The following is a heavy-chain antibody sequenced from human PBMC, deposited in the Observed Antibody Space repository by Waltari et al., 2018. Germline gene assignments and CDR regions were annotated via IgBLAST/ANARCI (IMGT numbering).Heavy chain of an antibody. J-gene: IGHJ3*01. V-gene: IGHV4-39*01. CDR1: GGSILSNRHY. CDR2: MSYSGAT. D-gene: IGHD1-1*01. Sequence: QLQLQESGPGLVKPSETLSLTCSVSGGSILSNRHYWVWTRQPPGQGLEWIGTMSYSGATYSSPSLSSRVTIARDTSKNQLSLKLASVTAADTAVYFCATYLGASLGTAAFDVWGQGTMVTVSS. CDR3: ATYLGASLGTAAFDV.